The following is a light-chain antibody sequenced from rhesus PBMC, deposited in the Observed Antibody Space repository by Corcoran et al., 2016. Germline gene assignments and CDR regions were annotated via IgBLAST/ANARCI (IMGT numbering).Light chain of an antibody. CDR3: QQYYGTPYT. J-gene: IGKJ2*01. V-gene: IGKV1-74*01. CDR2: KAS. Sequence: DIQMTQSPSSLSASVGDRVTITCRASENVNNYLNWYQQKSGKAPKLLISKASTFQRGVPSRFSGSGSGTDYTFTILGLQSEGVATYCCQQYYGTPYTFGQGTKVEIK. CDR1: ENVNNY.